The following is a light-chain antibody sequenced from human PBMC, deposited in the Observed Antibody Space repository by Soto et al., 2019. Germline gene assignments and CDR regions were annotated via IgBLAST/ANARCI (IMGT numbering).Light chain of an antibody. Sequence: EIVITQSPSTLAVSLGERATLSCRASQSVSTDLAWYQQKPGQAPSLLIYGAFTRATGIPARFSGTGSGTEFTLTISSLQSEDLALYYCQQYNDLPLTFGQGTKVDIK. CDR3: QQYNDLPLT. V-gene: IGKV3-15*01. J-gene: IGKJ1*01. CDR2: GAF. CDR1: QSVSTD.